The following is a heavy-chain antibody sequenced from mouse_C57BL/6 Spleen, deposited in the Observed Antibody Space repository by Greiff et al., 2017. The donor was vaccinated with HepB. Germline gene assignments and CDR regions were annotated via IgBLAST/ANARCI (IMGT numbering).Heavy chain of an antibody. CDR1: GYTFTSYG. D-gene: IGHD2-5*01. Sequence: VQRVESGAELARPGASVKLSCKASGYTFTSYGISWVKQRTGQGLEWIGEIYPRSGNTYYNEKFKGKATLTADKSSSTAYMELRSLTSEDSAVYFCARERENYSNYVGYFDYWGQGTTLTVSS. CDR3: ARERENYSNYVGYFDY. V-gene: IGHV1-81*01. J-gene: IGHJ2*01. CDR2: IYPRSGNT.